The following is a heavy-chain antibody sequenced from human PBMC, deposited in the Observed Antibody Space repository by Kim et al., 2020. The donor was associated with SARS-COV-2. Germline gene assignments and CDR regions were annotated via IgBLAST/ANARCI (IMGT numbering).Heavy chain of an antibody. Sequence: SETLSLTCTVSGGSISSNSYYWGWIRQPPGKGLEWIGSFSYSGSTNYNPALKSRVTISADTTKNQFSLKLSSVTATDTAVYYCARSYGSGTYYLTYYSYYWGQGTLVTVSS. J-gene: IGHJ4*02. V-gene: IGHV4-39*01. CDR3: ARSYGSGTYYLTYYSYY. CDR2: FSYSGST. CDR1: GGSISSNSYY. D-gene: IGHD3-10*01.